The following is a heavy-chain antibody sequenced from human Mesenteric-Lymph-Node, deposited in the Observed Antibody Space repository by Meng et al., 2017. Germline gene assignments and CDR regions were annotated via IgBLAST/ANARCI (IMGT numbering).Heavy chain of an antibody. D-gene: IGHD3-16*01. J-gene: IGHJ5*02. V-gene: IGHV1-69*02. CDR3: ARGGDWFGP. CDR1: GDTLYIKT. Sequence: QVQLVQSGAELRTPGSSVKVSCKTSGDTLYIKTITWVRQAPGQGLEWMGRITAVLGITKYAQMFQGRITITADKSASTVYMELSSLRTEDTAVYYCARGGDWFGPWGHGTLVTVSS. CDR2: ITAVLGIT.